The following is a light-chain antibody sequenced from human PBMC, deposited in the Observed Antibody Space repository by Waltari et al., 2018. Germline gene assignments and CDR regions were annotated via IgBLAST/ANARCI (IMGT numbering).Light chain of an antibody. V-gene: IGLV3-1*01. CDR1: QLGDKF. J-gene: IGLJ2*01. Sequence: SYELTQPPSVSVSPGQTASIPCPGHQLGDKFACWYQQKPGQSPVLVIYQDSKRPSGIPERFSGSNSGNTATLTISGTQAMDEADYYCQAWDSSTVVFGGGTKLTVL. CDR3: QAWDSSTVV. CDR2: QDS.